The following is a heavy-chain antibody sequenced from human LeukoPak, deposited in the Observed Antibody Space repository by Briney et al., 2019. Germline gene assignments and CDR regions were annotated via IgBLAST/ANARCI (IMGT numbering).Heavy chain of an antibody. Sequence: PSETLSLTCTVSGGSIRSSSYYWGWIRQPPGKGLEWIGSIYYSGRTYYNPSLKSRVTISVDTSKNQFSLKLSSVTAADTAVYYCAREEDIVATIDYWGQGTLVTVSS. CDR1: GGSIRSSSYY. CDR3: AREEDIVATIDY. J-gene: IGHJ4*02. CDR2: IYYSGRT. D-gene: IGHD5-12*01. V-gene: IGHV4-39*07.